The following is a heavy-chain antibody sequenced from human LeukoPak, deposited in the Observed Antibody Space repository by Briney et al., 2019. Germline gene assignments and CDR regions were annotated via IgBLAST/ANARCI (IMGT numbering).Heavy chain of an antibody. CDR2: TNSNGAVI. Sequence: GGSLTLSCAASGFSFNDYCINWVRRAPGRGLEWLSHTNSNGAVISYADSVKGRFTVSRDTAKSALYLQMNGLRVEDTAIYFCARDPDGDYDFDYWGQGTLVTVSS. CDR3: ARDPDGDYDFDY. CDR1: GFSFNDYC. J-gene: IGHJ4*02. V-gene: IGHV3-48*01. D-gene: IGHD4-17*01.